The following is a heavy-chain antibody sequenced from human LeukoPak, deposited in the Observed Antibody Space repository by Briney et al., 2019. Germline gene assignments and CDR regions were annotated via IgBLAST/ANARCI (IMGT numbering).Heavy chain of an antibody. J-gene: IGHJ4*02. CDR2: VYWDDDK. V-gene: IGHV2-5*02. D-gene: IGHD3-10*01. Sequence: SGPTLVNPTQTLTLTCAFSGFSLRSSRVAVGWIRQPPGKALEWLALVYWDDDKRYSPSLKSRLTITKDTSKNQVVLTMTNMDPVDTATYYCTRSVTMVRGVIIIPYYFDYWGQGTLVTVSS. CDR3: TRSVTMVRGVIIIPYYFDY. CDR1: GFSLRSSRVA.